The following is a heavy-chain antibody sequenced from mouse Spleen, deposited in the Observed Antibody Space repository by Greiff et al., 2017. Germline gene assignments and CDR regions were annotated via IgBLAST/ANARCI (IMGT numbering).Heavy chain of an antibody. J-gene: IGHJ3*01. V-gene: IGHV1-54*01. CDR1: GYAFTNYL. CDR2: INPGSGGT. Sequence: VQRVESGAELVRPGTSVKVSCKASGYAFTNYLIEWVKQRPGQGLEWIGVINPGSGGTNYNEKFKGKATLTADKSSSTAYMQLSSLTSDDSAVYFCARDFFAYWGQGTLVTVSA. CDR3: ARDFFAY.